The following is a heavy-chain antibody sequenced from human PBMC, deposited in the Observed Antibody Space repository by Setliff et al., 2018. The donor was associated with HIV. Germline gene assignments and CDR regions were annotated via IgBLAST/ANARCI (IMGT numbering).Heavy chain of an antibody. Sequence: SVKVSCKDSGGTFNNYAITWVRQAPGQGLEWMGIINPSGGSTSYAQKFQGRVTITADQSTSTAYMELSSLRSDDTAVYYCARGGTTMIGDYWGQGTLVTVSS. CDR3: ARGGTTMIGDY. D-gene: IGHD3-22*01. V-gene: IGHV1-69*04. CDR2: INPSGGST. CDR1: GGTFNNYA. J-gene: IGHJ4*02.